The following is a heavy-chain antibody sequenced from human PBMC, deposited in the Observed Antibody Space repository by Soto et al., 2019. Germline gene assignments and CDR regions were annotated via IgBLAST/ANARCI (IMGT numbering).Heavy chain of an antibody. CDR1: GYTFTSYG. V-gene: IGHV1-18*01. Sequence: QVQLVQSGAEVKKPGASVKVSCKASGYTFTSYGISWVRQAPGQGLEWMGWISAYNGNTNYAQKLQGRVTMTTDTSTRTAYMEVRSPRSDDTAVYSCARADYGDYDRADHWYFDLWGRGTLVTVSS. J-gene: IGHJ2*01. CDR3: ARADYGDYDRADHWYFDL. CDR2: ISAYNGNT. D-gene: IGHD4-17*01.